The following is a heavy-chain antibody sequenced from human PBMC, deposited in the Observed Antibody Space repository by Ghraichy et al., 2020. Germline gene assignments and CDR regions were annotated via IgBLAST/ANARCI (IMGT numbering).Heavy chain of an antibody. CDR3: ATSPEYSASWYRDY. J-gene: IGHJ4*02. Sequence: GGSLRLSCAASGFTFSLYTMNWVRQAPGKGLEWVSSISHRSSYRYYTDSVRGRFTISRDNAQNSLYLQMNRLRVEDTAVYFCATSPEYSASWYRDYWGQGTLVTVSS. CDR2: ISHRSSYR. CDR1: GFTFSLYT. D-gene: IGHD6-13*01. V-gene: IGHV3-21*01.